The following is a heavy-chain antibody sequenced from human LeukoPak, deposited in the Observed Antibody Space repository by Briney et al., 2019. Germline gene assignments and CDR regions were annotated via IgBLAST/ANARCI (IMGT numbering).Heavy chain of an antibody. CDR1: GFTFRDYF. V-gene: IGHV3-11*04. CDR3: ARGAAGGYGRSWYFDL. J-gene: IGHJ2*01. Sequence: NTGGSLRLSCAASGFTFRDYFMTWIRQPPGEGLEWVAYMSGEGSNIKYADSVKGQFTISRDNADNSLYLQLNSLRVEDTAVYYCARGAAGGYGRSWYFDLWGRGPLVTVSS. D-gene: IGHD5-12*01. CDR2: MSGEGSNI.